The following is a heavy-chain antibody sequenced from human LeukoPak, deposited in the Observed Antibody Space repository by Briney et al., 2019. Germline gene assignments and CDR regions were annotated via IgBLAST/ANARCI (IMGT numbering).Heavy chain of an antibody. Sequence: SQTLSLTCAISGESVSTNNTAWNWIRQSPSRGLEWLGRTFYRSKWYYDYAVSVKSRIAINPDTSKNQFSLQLNSVTPDDTAVYYCARSPGASRHYLPVDDYFDFWGQGTLITVSS. CDR1: GESVSTNNTA. V-gene: IGHV6-1*01. CDR2: TFYRSKWYY. J-gene: IGHJ4*02. CDR3: ARSPGASRHYLPVDDYFDF. D-gene: IGHD2-2*01.